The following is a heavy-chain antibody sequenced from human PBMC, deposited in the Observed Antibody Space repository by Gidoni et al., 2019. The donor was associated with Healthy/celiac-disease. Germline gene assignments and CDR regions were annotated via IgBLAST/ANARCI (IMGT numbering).Heavy chain of an antibody. Sequence: EVQLVESGRGLVQPGGSLRLSCSASGFTFSSYSMNWVRQAPGKGLEWVSYISSSSSTIYYADSVKGRFTISRDNAKNSLYLQMNSLRAEDTAVYYCARDGIAVAGPPLDYWGQGTLVTVSS. V-gene: IGHV3-48*01. J-gene: IGHJ4*02. CDR1: GFTFSSYS. CDR3: ARDGIAVAGPPLDY. CDR2: ISSSSSTI. D-gene: IGHD6-19*01.